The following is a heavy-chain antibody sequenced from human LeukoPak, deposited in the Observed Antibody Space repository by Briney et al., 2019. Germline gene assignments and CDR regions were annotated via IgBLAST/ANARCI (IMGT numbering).Heavy chain of an antibody. Sequence: QAGGSLRLSCAASGFTFSSYALQWVRQAPGQGLEWVAVVSSDGSNRFYADSVKGRFTVSRDNSKNTLYLQMNTLRAEDTAVYYCAREGSIAATGAFDYGGKETLATVS. J-gene: IGHJ4*02. CDR3: AREGSIAATGAFDY. D-gene: IGHD6-13*01. CDR2: VSSDGSNR. V-gene: IGHV3-30-3*01. CDR1: GFTFSSYA.